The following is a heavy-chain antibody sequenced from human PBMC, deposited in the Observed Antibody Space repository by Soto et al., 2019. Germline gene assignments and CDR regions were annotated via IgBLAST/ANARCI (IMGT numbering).Heavy chain of an antibody. Sequence: VASVKVSCKASGGTFSSYAISWVRQAPGQGPEWMGGIIPIFGTANYAQKFQGRVTITADESTSTAYMELSSLRSEDTAVYYCARSSSGYYDSSGYYCGYWGQGTLVTVSS. CDR1: GGTFSSYA. CDR2: IIPIFGTA. D-gene: IGHD3-22*01. J-gene: IGHJ4*02. V-gene: IGHV1-69*13. CDR3: ARSSSGYYDSSGYYCGY.